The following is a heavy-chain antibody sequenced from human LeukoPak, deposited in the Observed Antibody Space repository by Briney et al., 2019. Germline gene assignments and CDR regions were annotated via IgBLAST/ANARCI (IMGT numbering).Heavy chain of an antibody. CDR2: IYPGDSDT. Sequence: GAPLQISCQGSGSILTSYWIGWVRQVPGKGLEWMGIIYPGDSDTRYRPPFQGQVTISADKSISTAYLQWSSLKASDTAIYYCARRLDYGGNSHGYWGQGTLVTVPS. J-gene: IGHJ4*02. CDR1: GSILTSYW. CDR3: ARRLDYGGNSHGY. V-gene: IGHV5-51*01. D-gene: IGHD4-23*01.